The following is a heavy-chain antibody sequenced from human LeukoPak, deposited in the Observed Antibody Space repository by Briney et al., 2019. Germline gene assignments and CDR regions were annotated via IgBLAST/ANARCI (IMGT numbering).Heavy chain of an antibody. CDR3: ARVDTAMGPDY. V-gene: IGHV1-46*01. J-gene: IGHJ4*02. Sequence: ASVKVSFKASGYTFTSYYMHWVRQAPGQGLEWMGIINPSGDSTSFAQKFQGRVTMTRDTSTSTLYMELSSLRSEDTAVYYCARVDTAMGPDYWGQGTLVTVSS. CDR1: GYTFTSYY. D-gene: IGHD5-18*01. CDR2: INPSGDST.